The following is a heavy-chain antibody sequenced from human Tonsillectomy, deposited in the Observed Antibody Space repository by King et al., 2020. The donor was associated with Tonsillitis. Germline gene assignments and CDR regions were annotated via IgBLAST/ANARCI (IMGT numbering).Heavy chain of an antibody. Sequence: QLVQSGGGLVQPGGCLRLFCAASEFTFSSYWMNWVRQAPGKGLEWVANIKQDGSEKYYVDPVKGRFTNSIDNAKNSLSLQMNSLRAPGTAVYYCVRDRGITIYYDCGMDVWGQGTTVTVSS. J-gene: IGHJ6*02. CDR1: EFTFSSYW. V-gene: IGHV3-7*01. CDR2: IKQDGSEK. D-gene: IGHD3-9*01. CDR3: VRDRGITIYYDCGMDV.